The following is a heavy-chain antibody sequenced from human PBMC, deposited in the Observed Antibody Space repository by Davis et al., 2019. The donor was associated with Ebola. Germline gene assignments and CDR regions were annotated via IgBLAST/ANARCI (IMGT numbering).Heavy chain of an antibody. V-gene: IGHV3-74*01. CDR1: GFTFSSYW. J-gene: IGHJ4*02. CDR3: ARRAGGSYCTGGNCYLDY. D-gene: IGHD2-8*02. CDR2: INSDGSST. Sequence: HTGGSLRLSCAASGFTFSSYWMHWVRQAPGKGLVWVSRINSDGSSTSYADSVKGRFTISRDNAKNTPYLQMNSLRAEDTAVYYCARRAGGSYCTGGNCYLDYWGQGTLVTVSS.